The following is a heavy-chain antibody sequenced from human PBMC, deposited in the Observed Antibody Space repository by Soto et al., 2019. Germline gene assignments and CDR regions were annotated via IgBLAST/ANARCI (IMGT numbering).Heavy chain of an antibody. Sequence: SETLSLTCRVSGYSIRTYYWSWIRQSAGKGLEWIGRTYISGDTNYNPSLKSRVTMSVDTSKNQLSLKLRSVTAADTAVYYCAREYTETVDGPTPFYFDYWGQGTPVTVSS. D-gene: IGHD6-19*01. CDR2: TYISGDT. V-gene: IGHV4-4*07. J-gene: IGHJ4*02. CDR1: GYSIRTYY. CDR3: AREYTETVDGPTPFYFDY.